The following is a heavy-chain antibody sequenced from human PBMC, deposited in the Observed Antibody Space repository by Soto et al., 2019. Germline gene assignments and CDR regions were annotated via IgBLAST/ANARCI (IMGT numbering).Heavy chain of an antibody. J-gene: IGHJ6*02. D-gene: IGHD3-10*01. V-gene: IGHV4-59*08. CDR3: ARQGFGPLHGLVDV. CDR1: GGSISSYY. Sequence: QVQLQESGPGLVKPSETLSLSCTVSGGSISSYYWSWFRQSPGKRMEWIGYVHHSWGSSYNPSLQSRVAISLDQSKRQFSLRVTSVTATDTAVYYCARQGFGPLHGLVDVWGQGTTVTVSS. CDR2: VHHSWGS.